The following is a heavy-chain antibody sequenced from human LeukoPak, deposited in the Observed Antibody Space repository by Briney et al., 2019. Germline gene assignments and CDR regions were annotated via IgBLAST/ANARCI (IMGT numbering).Heavy chain of an antibody. J-gene: IGHJ4*02. D-gene: IGHD5-24*01. CDR1: GDSVSSNSAA. V-gene: IGHV6-1*01. Sequence: SQTLSLTCAISGDSVSSNSAAWNWIRQSPSRGLEWLGRTYYRSKWYNDYAVSVKSRITINPDTSKNQFSLQLNSVTPEDTAVYYCARGREMATIFDFFSGPYYFDYWGQGTLVTVSS. CDR3: ARGREMATIFDFFSGPYYFDY. CDR2: TYYRSKWYN.